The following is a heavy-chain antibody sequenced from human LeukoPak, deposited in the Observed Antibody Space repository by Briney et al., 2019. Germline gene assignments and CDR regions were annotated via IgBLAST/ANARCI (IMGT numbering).Heavy chain of an antibody. CDR3: ARSSSASFDP. CDR2: IKQDGSEK. V-gene: IGHV3-7*01. D-gene: IGHD3-22*01. J-gene: IGHJ5*02. CDR1: GFTFSDYY. Sequence: GGSLRLSCAASGFTFSDYYMSWIRQAPGKGLEWVANIKQDGSEKYYVDSVKGRFAISRDNAKNSLYLQMNSLRAEDTAVYYCARSSSASFDPWGQGTLVTVSS.